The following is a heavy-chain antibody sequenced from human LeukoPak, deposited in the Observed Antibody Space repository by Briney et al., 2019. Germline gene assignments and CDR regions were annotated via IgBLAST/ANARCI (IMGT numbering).Heavy chain of an antibody. CDR3: ARLSSVGFYYYYYMDV. Sequence: PSETLSLTCTVSGGSISSSSYYWGWIRQPPGKGLEWIGSIYYSGSTYYNPSLKSRVTISVDTSKNQFSLKLSSVTAADTAVYYCARLSSVGFYYYYYMDVWGKGTTVTISS. V-gene: IGHV4-39*01. CDR1: GGSISSSSYY. D-gene: IGHD3-16*01. CDR2: IYYSGST. J-gene: IGHJ6*03.